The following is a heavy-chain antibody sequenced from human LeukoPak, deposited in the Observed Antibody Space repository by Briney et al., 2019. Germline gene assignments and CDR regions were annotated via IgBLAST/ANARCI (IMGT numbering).Heavy chain of an antibody. V-gene: IGHV3-7*04. CDR3: ARVHILWFGELERYFDY. D-gene: IGHD3-10*01. CDR1: GFTFSSYY. CDR2: IKQDGSEK. J-gene: IGHJ4*02. Sequence: GGSLRLSCAASGFTFSSYYMSWVRQAPGKGLEWVANIKQDGSEKYYVDSVKGRFIISRDNAKNSLYLQMNSLRAEDTAVYYCARVHILWFGELERYFDYWGQGTLVTVSS.